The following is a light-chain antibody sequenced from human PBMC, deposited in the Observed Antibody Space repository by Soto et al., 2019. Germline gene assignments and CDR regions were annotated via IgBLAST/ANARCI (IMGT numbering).Light chain of an antibody. J-gene: IGKJ1*01. CDR1: QSVTRSY. Sequence: EIVLTQSPGTLSLSPGERATLSCRASQSVTRSYLAWYQQKPGQTPRLLIYGASIRATGIPDRFSGSGSGTNVHIDISRLEPEDFAVYYCQPYGNSLWTVGQGTKVEIK. CDR2: GAS. V-gene: IGKV3-20*01. CDR3: QPYGNSLWT.